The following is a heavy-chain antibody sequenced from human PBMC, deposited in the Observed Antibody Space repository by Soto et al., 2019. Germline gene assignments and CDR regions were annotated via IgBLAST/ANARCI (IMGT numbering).Heavy chain of an antibody. V-gene: IGHV1-69*08. CDR2: IIPLFGTL. D-gene: IGHD3-10*01. J-gene: IGHJ4*01. CDR1: GGTFSNHL. Sequence: QVQLVQSGAEVKKPGSSVNVSCKASGGTFSNHLISWVRQAPGQGLEWMGTIIPLFGTLNYAQKLQGRVTLSADRSXXTAYMELSSLRSDDTAVYYCASGSLYGSGSYPVDYWGQGTLVTVSS. CDR3: ASGSLYGSGSYPVDY.